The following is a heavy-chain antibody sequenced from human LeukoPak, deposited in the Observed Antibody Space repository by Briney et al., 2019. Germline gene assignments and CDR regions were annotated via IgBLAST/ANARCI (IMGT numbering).Heavy chain of an antibody. CDR2: ISGSGGST. Sequence: GGSLRLSCAASGFTFSSYGMSWVRQAPGKGLEWVSAISGSGGSTYYADSVKGRFTISRDNSKNTLYLQMNSLRAEDTAVYYCAKDLRGSGWYDDAFDIWGQGTMVTVSS. V-gene: IGHV3-23*01. CDR1: GFTFSSYG. J-gene: IGHJ3*02. D-gene: IGHD6-19*01. CDR3: AKDLRGSGWYDDAFDI.